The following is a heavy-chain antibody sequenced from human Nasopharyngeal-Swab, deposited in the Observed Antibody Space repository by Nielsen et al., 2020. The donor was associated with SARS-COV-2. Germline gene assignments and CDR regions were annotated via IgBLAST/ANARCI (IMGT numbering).Heavy chain of an antibody. CDR1: GFTFSSYA. Sequence: GESLKISCAASGFTFSSYAMSWVRQAPGKGLEWVSAISGGGGSTYYADSVKGRFTISRDNSKNTLYLQMNSLRAEDTAVYYCAKRTWLAIDYWGQGTLVTVSS. CDR2: ISGGGGST. CDR3: AKRTWLAIDY. V-gene: IGHV3-23*01. D-gene: IGHD6-19*01. J-gene: IGHJ4*02.